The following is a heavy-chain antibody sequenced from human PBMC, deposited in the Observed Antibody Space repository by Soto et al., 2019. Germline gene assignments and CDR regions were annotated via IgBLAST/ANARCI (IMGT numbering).Heavy chain of an antibody. CDR2: IIPIFGTA. Sequence: QVQLVQSGAEVKKPGSSVKVSCKASGGTFSSYAISWVRQAPGQGLEWMGGIIPIFGTAKYAQKFQGRVTIXXDXSXXTAYMEVSILRSDHTAGYYWASGASGVSVEYGMDVWGQGTKVTVSS. CDR3: ASGASGVSVEYGMDV. D-gene: IGHD3-16*02. V-gene: IGHV1-69*12. CDR1: GGTFSSYA. J-gene: IGHJ6*02.